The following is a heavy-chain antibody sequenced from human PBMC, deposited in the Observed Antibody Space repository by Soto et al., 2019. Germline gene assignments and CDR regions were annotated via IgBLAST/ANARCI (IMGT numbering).Heavy chain of an antibody. CDR3: ARGGDWRFDP. D-gene: IGHD3-16*01. J-gene: IGHJ5*02. Sequence: QVQLQESGPGLVKPSGTLSLTCVVSGDSISSDKWWTWVRQPPGKGPEWIGEIHHDGRTNYNPSLKIRVTMSADKSKNQFSLNLRSVTAADTAVYYCARGGDWRFDPWGQGALVTVSS. CDR1: GDSISSDKW. V-gene: IGHV4-4*02. CDR2: IHHDGRT.